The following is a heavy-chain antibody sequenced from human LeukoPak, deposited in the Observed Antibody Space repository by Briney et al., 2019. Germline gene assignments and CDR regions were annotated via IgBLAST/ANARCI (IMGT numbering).Heavy chain of an antibody. Sequence: SETMSLTCTVSGGSISSYYWSWIRQPPGKGLEWIGYIYYSGSTNYNPSLKSRVTISVDTSTNQFSLKLSSVTAADTAVYYCARVSGYENFDYWGQGTLVTVSS. J-gene: IGHJ4*02. CDR3: ARVSGYENFDY. CDR1: GGSISSYY. D-gene: IGHD5-12*01. V-gene: IGHV4-59*01. CDR2: IYYSGST.